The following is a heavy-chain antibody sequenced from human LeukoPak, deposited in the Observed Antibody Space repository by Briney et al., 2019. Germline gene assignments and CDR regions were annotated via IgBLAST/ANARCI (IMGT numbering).Heavy chain of an antibody. CDR2: IYYSGST. V-gene: IGHV4-59*05. J-gene: IGHJ4*02. Sequence: SETLSLTCTVSGGSVSSYYWNWIRQPPGKGLEWMGSIYYSGSTYYNPSLKSRVTVSVDTSKNQFSLKLTSVTAADTAVYYCARGVWIYSYWGQGTLVTVS. CDR1: GGSVSSYY. D-gene: IGHD5-12*01. CDR3: ARGVWIYSY.